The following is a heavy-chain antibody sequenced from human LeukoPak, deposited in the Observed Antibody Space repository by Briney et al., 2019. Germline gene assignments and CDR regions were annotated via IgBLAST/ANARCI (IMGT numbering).Heavy chain of an antibody. CDR3: ARVGRGYCSGGSCYGNWFDP. D-gene: IGHD2-15*01. Sequence: ASVKVSCKASGYTFTSYGISWVRQAPGQGLEWMGWISAYNGNTNYAQKLQGRVTMTTDTSTSTAYMELRSLRSDDTAVYYCARVGRGYCSGGSCYGNWFDPWGQGTLVTVSS. CDR1: GYTFTSYG. J-gene: IGHJ5*02. V-gene: IGHV1-18*01. CDR2: ISAYNGNT.